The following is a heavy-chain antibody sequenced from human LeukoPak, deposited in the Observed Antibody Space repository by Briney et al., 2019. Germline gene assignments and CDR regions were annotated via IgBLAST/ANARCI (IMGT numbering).Heavy chain of an antibody. D-gene: IGHD3-22*01. CDR2: ISSSGSTI. CDR1: GFTFSSYE. CDR3: ARDSSGYYLPDYFDY. J-gene: IGHJ4*02. Sequence: GGSLRLSCAASGFTFSSYEMNWVRQAPGKGLEWVSYISSSGSTIYYADSVKGRFAISRDNAKNSLHLQMNSLRAEDTAVYYCARDSSGYYLPDYFDYWGQGTLVTVSS. V-gene: IGHV3-48*03.